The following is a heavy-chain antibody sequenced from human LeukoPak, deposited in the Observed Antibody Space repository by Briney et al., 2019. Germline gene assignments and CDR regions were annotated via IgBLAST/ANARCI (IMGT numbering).Heavy chain of an antibody. CDR1: GGSISSYY. CDR2: IYYSGST. D-gene: IGHD5-18*01. CDR3: VRGDPIGGYSYGYDY. Sequence: SETLSLTCTVSGGSISSYYWSWIRQPPGKGLEWIGYIYYSGSTNYNPSLKSRVTISVDTSKNQFSLKLSSVTAADTAVYYCVRGDPIGGYSYGYDYWGQGTLVTVSS. V-gene: IGHV4-59*01. J-gene: IGHJ4*02.